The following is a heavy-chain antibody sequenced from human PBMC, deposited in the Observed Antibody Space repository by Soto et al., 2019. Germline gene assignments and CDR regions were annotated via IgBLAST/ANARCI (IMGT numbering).Heavy chain of an antibody. D-gene: IGHD3-10*01. Sequence: QVQLVQSGAEVRRPGASVKVSCKASGYTFSNDGINWVRQAPGQGLEWMGWISAYNGNTEYAQNFQGRVTMTTDASTSPAYMALRSLRSDDTAVYSCARGGPTSADYYYGMDVWGLGTTVTVSS. CDR3: ARGGPTSADYYYGMDV. J-gene: IGHJ6*02. CDR1: GYTFSNDG. V-gene: IGHV1-18*01. CDR2: ISAYNGNT.